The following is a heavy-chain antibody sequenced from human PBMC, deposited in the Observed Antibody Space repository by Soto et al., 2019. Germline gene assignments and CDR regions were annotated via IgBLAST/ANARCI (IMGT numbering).Heavy chain of an antibody. V-gene: IGHV1-69*13. CDR2: IIPIFGTA. CDR3: ARGRGYSYGYGHYYYGMEV. J-gene: IGHJ6*02. D-gene: IGHD5-18*01. Sequence: SVKVSCKASGYTFSTYAISWVRQAPGQGLEWMGGIIPIFGTANYAQKFQGRVTITADESTSTAYMELSSLRSEDTAVYYCARGRGYSYGYGHYYYGMEVRGQGTTVTVPS. CDR1: GYTFSTYA.